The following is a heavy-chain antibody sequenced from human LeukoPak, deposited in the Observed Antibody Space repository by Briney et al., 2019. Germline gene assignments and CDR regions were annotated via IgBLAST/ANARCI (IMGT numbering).Heavy chain of an antibody. J-gene: IGHJ4*02. CDR3: ARWDSDTAMVTVDY. CDR2: ISYDGSNK. CDR1: GFTFSSYA. D-gene: IGHD5-18*01. V-gene: IGHV3-30-3*01. Sequence: PGGSLRLSCAASGFTFSSYAMHWVRQAPGKGLEWLAVISYDGSNKYYADSVKGRFTISRDNSKNTLYLQMNSLRAEDTAVYYCARWDSDTAMVTVDYWGQGTLVTVSS.